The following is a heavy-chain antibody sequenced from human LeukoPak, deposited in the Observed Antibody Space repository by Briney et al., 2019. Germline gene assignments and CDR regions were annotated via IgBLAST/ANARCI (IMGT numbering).Heavy chain of an antibody. CDR1: GYTFTSYG. J-gene: IGHJ4*02. CDR3: ARSIAVAGSFDY. V-gene: IGHV1-18*01. D-gene: IGHD6-19*01. Sequence: ASVKVSCKASGYTFTSYGISWVRQAPGQGLEWMGWISAYNGNTNYAQKLQGRVTMTTDTSTSTAYMELRSLRSDDTAVYYCARSIAVAGSFDYWGQGALVTVSS. CDR2: ISAYNGNT.